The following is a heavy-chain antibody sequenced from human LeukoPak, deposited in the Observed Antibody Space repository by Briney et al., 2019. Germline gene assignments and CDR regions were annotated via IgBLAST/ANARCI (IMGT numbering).Heavy chain of an antibody. Sequence: GGSLRLSCAASGFTFSSSAMSWVRQAPGKGLEWVSSISGSGSGGSTYYADSVKGRFTISRDNSKNTLYLQMNSLRAEDTAVYYCARTLVPSLRALWFGEFPLDNVLGVDYWGQGTLVTVSS. CDR2: ISGSGSGGST. CDR3: ARTLVPSLRALWFGEFPLDNVLGVDY. CDR1: GFTFSSSA. V-gene: IGHV3-23*01. J-gene: IGHJ4*02. D-gene: IGHD3-10*01.